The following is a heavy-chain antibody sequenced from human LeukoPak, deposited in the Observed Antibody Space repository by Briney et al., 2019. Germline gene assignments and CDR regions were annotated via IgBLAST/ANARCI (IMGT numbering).Heavy chain of an antibody. J-gene: IGHJ4*02. Sequence: PGGSLRLSCAASGFPFSSYTMNWVRQAPGKGLEWVSSISSSSSYIYYADSVKGRFTISRDNAKNSLYLQMNSLRAEDTAVYYCARGGIAARPRVFDYWGQGTLVTVSS. CDR1: GFPFSSYT. CDR2: ISSSSSYI. D-gene: IGHD6-6*01. CDR3: ARGGIAARPRVFDY. V-gene: IGHV3-21*01.